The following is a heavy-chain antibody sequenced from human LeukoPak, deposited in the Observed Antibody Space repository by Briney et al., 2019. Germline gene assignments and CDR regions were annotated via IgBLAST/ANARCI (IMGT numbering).Heavy chain of an antibody. Sequence: GGSLRLSCAASGFTFSSYAMSWVRHAPGKGLESVSGISGSGGTTYYADSVKGRFTISRDNSKNTLFLQMNSLRAEDTAVYYCAKVTPTFGGVIDNFDYWGQGTLVTVSS. CDR1: GFTFSSYA. CDR2: ISGSGGTT. J-gene: IGHJ4*02. D-gene: IGHD3-16*02. V-gene: IGHV3-23*01. CDR3: AKVTPTFGGVIDNFDY.